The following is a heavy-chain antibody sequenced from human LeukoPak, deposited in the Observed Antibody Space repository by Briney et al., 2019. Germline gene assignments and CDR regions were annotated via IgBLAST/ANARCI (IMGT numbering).Heavy chain of an antibody. Sequence: GGSLRLSCAASGFTFSSYGMHWVRQAPGKGLEWVAFIQFDGSHIFYTDSVRGRFTISRDNSKNTLYLQMSSLRAEDTAVFYCAKTSDQLSYSKLDHWGQGTLVTVSS. CDR2: IQFDGSHI. CDR3: AKTSDQLSYSKLDH. V-gene: IGHV3-30*02. D-gene: IGHD2-2*01. CDR1: GFTFSSYG. J-gene: IGHJ4*02.